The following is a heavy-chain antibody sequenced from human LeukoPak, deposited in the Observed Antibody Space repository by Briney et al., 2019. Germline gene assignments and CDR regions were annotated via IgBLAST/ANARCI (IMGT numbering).Heavy chain of an antibody. Sequence: NSSETLSLTCTVSGGSISSYYWSWIRQPLGKGLEWIGYIYYSGSTNYNPSLKSRVTISVDTSKNQFSLKLSSVTAADTAVYYCARQGSGSYHTWGNFDYWGQGTLVTVSS. J-gene: IGHJ4*02. CDR2: IYYSGST. CDR3: ARQGSGSYHTWGNFDY. CDR1: GGSISSYY. V-gene: IGHV4-59*08. D-gene: IGHD1-26*01.